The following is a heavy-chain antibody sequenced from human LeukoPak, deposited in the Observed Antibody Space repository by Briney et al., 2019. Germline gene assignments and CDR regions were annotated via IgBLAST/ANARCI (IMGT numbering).Heavy chain of an antibody. CDR1: GFTFGSYA. V-gene: IGHV3-30-3*01. CDR2: ISYDGSNK. D-gene: IGHD3-22*01. J-gene: IGHJ4*02. CDR3: ARGNLYYDSSGPVGY. Sequence: PGGSLRLSCAAAGFTFGSYAMHWVRQAPGKGLEWVAVISYDGSNKYYADSVKGRFTISRDNSKNTLYLQMNSLRAEDTAVYYCARGNLYYDSSGPVGYWGQGTLATVSS.